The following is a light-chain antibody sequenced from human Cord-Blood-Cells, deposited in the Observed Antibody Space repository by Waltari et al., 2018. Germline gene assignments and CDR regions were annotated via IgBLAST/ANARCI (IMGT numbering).Light chain of an antibody. V-gene: IGKV1-39*01. CDR1: QSISSY. J-gene: IGKJ2*01. CDR2: AAS. CDR3: QQSYSTPPA. Sequence: DIQMTQTPSSLSASVGDRVTITGRASQSISSYLNWYQQKPGKAPKLLIYAASSLQSGVPSRFSGSGSGTDFTLTSSSLQPEDFATYYCQQSYSTPPAFGQGTKLEIK.